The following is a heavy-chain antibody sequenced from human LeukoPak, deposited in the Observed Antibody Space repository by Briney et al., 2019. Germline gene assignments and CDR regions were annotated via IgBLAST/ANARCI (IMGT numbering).Heavy chain of an antibody. CDR3: ARDGTGTANIYGWFDP. CDR1: GGSISSYY. Sequence: PSETLSLTCTVSGGSISSYYWSWIRQPAGKGLEWIGRIYTSGSTNYNPSLKSRVTMSVDSSKNQFSLKLSSVTAADTAVYYCARDGTGTANIYGWFDPWGQGTLVTVSS. V-gene: IGHV4-4*07. J-gene: IGHJ5*02. CDR2: IYTSGST. D-gene: IGHD2-21*02.